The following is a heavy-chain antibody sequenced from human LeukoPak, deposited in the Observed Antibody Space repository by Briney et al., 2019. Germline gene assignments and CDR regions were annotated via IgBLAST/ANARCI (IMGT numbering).Heavy chain of an antibody. CDR3: ATAAYDSGSYIVNHDY. Sequence: GGSLRLSCAASGFTVSTNYMSWVRQAPGKGLEWVSVIYRDDTTYYADSVKGRFTISRDNSKNTLYLQMSSLRAEDTAVYYCATAAYDSGSYIVNHDYWGQGTPVTVSS. D-gene: IGHD3-22*01. V-gene: IGHV3-53*01. CDR2: IYRDDTT. J-gene: IGHJ4*02. CDR1: GFTVSTNY.